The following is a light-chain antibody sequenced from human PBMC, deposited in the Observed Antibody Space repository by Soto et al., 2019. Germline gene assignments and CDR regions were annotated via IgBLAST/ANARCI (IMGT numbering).Light chain of an antibody. Sequence: DIQMTQSPSSLSASVGDRVTISCRASQSISNNLNWYQQRPGKPPSLLIYGASSLHSGAPARFSGSGSGTDFTLTISSLQPEDFATYYCQQSYSSPITFGQGTRLEI. V-gene: IGKV1-39*01. CDR3: QQSYSSPIT. J-gene: IGKJ5*01. CDR2: GAS. CDR1: QSISNN.